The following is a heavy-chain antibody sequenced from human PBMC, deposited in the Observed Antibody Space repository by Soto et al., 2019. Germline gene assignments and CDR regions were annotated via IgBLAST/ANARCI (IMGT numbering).Heavy chain of an antibody. J-gene: IGHJ5*02. CDR1: GYSFTDYY. CDR3: ARVGPTGWFDP. V-gene: IGHV1-2*02. CDR2: INTKTGGT. Sequence: QVHLVQSGAEVKKPGASVKVYCKASGYSFTDYYMHWVRQSPGQGLEWMGWINTKTGGTNYAQRVQGRVTMTGDTSINTAYMELSRLRSDDTAVYYCARVGPTGWFDPWGQGTVVTVAS.